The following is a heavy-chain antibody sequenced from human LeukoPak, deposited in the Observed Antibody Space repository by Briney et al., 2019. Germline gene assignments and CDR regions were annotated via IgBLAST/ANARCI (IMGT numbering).Heavy chain of an antibody. CDR1: GYTFTEYY. Sequence: ASVTVSCKASGYTFTEYYMHWVRQAPGQGLEWMGWINPNSGGTNYAQKFQGRVTMTRDTSISTAYMELSRLRSDDTAVYYCARPGSTYYYDSSGYYFGYYFDYWGQGTLVTVSS. CDR2: INPNSGGT. D-gene: IGHD3-22*01. J-gene: IGHJ4*02. CDR3: ARPGSTYYYDSSGYYFGYYFDY. V-gene: IGHV1-2*02.